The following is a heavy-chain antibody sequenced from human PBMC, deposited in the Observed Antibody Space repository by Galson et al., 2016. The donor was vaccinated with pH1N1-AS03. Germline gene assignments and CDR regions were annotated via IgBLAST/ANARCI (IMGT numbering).Heavy chain of an antibody. CDR3: AKGISDTWNPFDI. Sequence: SLRLSCAASGFTFRNYAMSWVRQAPGKGLEWVSTVSDSGDSTYYANSVKGLFTISRDNSKNTLYLQMNTLTAEDTAMYYCAKGISDTWNPFDIWGQGTMVTVSS. CDR1: GFTFRNYA. V-gene: IGHV3-23*01. D-gene: IGHD1-1*01. J-gene: IGHJ3*02. CDR2: VSDSGDST.